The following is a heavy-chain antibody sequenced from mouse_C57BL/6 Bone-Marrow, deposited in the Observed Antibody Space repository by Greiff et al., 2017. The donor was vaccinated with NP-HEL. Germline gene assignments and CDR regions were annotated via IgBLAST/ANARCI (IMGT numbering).Heavy chain of an antibody. J-gene: IGHJ4*01. V-gene: IGHV1-64*01. Sequence: QVQLQQPGAELVKPGASVKLSCKASGYTFTSYWMHWVKQRPGQGLEWIGMIHPNSGSTNYNEKFKGKATLTADKSSSTAYMQFSSLTSEDSAIYYCARYGLLDAMDYWGQGTSVTVSS. CDR1: GYTFTSYW. CDR3: ARYGLLDAMDY. CDR2: IHPNSGST. D-gene: IGHD2-3*01.